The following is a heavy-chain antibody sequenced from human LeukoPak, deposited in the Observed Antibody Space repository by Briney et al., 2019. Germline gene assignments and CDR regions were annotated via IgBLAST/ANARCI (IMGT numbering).Heavy chain of an antibody. D-gene: IGHD6-19*01. CDR3: AEQWLVLDY. CDR1: GYTFTSYG. Sequence: ASVKVSCKASGYTFTSYGISWVRQAPGQGLERMGWISAYNGNTNYAQKLQGRVTMTTDTSTSTAYTELRSLRSDDTAVYYCAEQWLVLDYWGQGTLVTVSS. V-gene: IGHV1-18*01. J-gene: IGHJ4*02. CDR2: ISAYNGNT.